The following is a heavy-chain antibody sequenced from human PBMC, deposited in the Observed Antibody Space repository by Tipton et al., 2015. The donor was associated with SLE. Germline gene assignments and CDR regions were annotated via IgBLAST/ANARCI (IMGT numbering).Heavy chain of an antibody. CDR1: GYTFTSYN. J-gene: IGHJ4*02. CDR3: VRELVGGHFDY. Sequence: QLVQSGAEVKTPGASLKVSCKASGYTFTSYNVNWVRQAPEQGLEWMGIIDPSGGFTTYAQKFQGRITMTRDTSTRTLYMELRSLTSEDTAVYYCVRELVGGHFDYWCQGTLVTVSS. V-gene: IGHV1-46*01. CDR2: IDPSGGFT. D-gene: IGHD3-16*01.